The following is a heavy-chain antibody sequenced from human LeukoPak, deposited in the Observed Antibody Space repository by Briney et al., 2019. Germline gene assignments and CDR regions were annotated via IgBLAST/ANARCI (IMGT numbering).Heavy chain of an antibody. CDR1: GGSISSGSYY. J-gene: IGHJ4*02. V-gene: IGHV4-61*02. CDR3: ARGALLWFGAKMEYYFDY. CDR2: IYTSGST. D-gene: IGHD3-10*01. Sequence: SETLSLTCTVSGGSISSGSYYWRWLRQPAGTGLEWLGRIYTSGSTNYNPSLKSRVTISVDMSKNQFSLSLRSVTAADTAVYYCARGALLWFGAKMEYYFDYWGQGTPLTVSS.